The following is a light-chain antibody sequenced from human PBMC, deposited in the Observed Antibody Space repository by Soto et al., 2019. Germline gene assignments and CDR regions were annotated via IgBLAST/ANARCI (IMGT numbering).Light chain of an antibody. CDR3: SSYTKKNTWV. CDR1: SSDVGSYNY. CDR2: EVT. J-gene: IGLJ2*01. Sequence: QSALTQPASVSGSPGQSIIISCTGTSSDVGSYNYVSWYQHHPGEAPKLLIFEVTNRPSGVSHRFSGSKSDNTASLTISGLQAVDEGDYYCSSYTKKNTWVFGGGTKLTVL. V-gene: IGLV2-14*01.